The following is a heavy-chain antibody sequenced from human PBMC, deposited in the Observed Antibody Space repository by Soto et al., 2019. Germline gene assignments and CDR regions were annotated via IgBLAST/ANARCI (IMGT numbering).Heavy chain of an antibody. V-gene: IGHV4-61*01. Sequence: QVQLQESGPGLVKPSETLSLTCTVSGGSVSSNNYYWSWIRQPPGKGLECFGYLFYSGSSNYNPSLRSRVTMSVDTSKNQFSLKLSSVTAADTAVYYCARDLRTLWFGESYFDCWGQGTLVTVSS. CDR3: ARDLRTLWFGESYFDC. J-gene: IGHJ4*02. CDR2: LFYSGSS. D-gene: IGHD3-10*01. CDR1: GGSVSSNNYY.